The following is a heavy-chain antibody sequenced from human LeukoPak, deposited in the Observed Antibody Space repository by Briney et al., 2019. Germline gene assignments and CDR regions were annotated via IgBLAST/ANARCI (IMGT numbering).Heavy chain of an antibody. Sequence: GGSLRLSCAASGFTFDDYAMHWVRHAPGKGLEWVSLITWGGGSTYHADSVKGRFTISRDNSKNSLYLQMNSLRAEDTALYYCASAVAGAFDYWGQGTLVTVSS. J-gene: IGHJ4*02. V-gene: IGHV3-43D*03. CDR1: GFTFDDYA. D-gene: IGHD6-19*01. CDR3: ASAVAGAFDY. CDR2: ITWGGGST.